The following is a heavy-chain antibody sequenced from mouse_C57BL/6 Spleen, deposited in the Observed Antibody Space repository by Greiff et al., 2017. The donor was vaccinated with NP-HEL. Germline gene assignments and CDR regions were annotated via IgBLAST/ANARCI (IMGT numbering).Heavy chain of an antibody. J-gene: IGHJ2*01. V-gene: IGHV1-50*01. CDR1: GYTFTSYW. CDR2: IDPSDSYT. CDR3: ACKHY. Sequence: QVQLQQPGAELVKPGASVKLSCKASGYTFTSYWMQWVKQRPGQGLEWIGEIDPSDSYTNYNQKFKGKATLTVDTSSSTAYMQLSSLTSEDSAVYYCACKHYWGQGTTLTVSS.